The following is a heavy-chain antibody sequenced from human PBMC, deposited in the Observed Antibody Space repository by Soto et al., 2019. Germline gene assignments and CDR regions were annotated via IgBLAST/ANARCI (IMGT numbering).Heavy chain of an antibody. CDR1: ASSQKSRSRY. V-gene: IGHV4-39*01. CDR3: ARHRMRDWRGFTPPASFDS. D-gene: IGHD3-9*01. CDR2: VSDSGST. J-gene: IGHJ4*02. Sequence: YVTLRLTCSVAASSQKSRSRYLRWLHQHPRKCLEWSGSVSDSGSTYYNLSLKSRVTISVDKSKNQSSLTLTSVTAADTAVYFCARHRMRDWRGFTPPASFDSWGQGLLVTVSS.